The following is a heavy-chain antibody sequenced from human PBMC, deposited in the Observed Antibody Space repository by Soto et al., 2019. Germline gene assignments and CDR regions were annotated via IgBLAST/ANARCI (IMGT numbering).Heavy chain of an antibody. D-gene: IGHD3-10*01. CDR1: GYTFADLY. CDR2: VDPNSGGT. CDR3: ARDKYGPLDY. J-gene: IGHJ4*02. Sequence: ASVKVSCKPSGYTFADLYIHWVRHAPGQGLEWMGWVDPNSGGTKQTQKFQGRLTMTRDTSTGAVYMELYSLRSDDTSVYYCARDKYGPLDYWGQGPLVTVSS. V-gene: IGHV1-2*02.